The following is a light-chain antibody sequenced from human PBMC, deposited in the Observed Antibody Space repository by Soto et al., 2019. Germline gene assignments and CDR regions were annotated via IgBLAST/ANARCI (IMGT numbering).Light chain of an antibody. CDR3: CSYAGSSLWV. Sequence: QSVLTQPRSVSGSPGQSVTISCTGTSSDVGAYNYVSWYQHHPGKAPKLVIYDVTKRPSGVPDRFAGSKSGNTASLTISGLQAEDEADYYGCSYAGSSLWVFGGGTKLTVL. J-gene: IGLJ3*02. CDR1: SSDVGAYNY. CDR2: DVT. V-gene: IGLV2-11*01.